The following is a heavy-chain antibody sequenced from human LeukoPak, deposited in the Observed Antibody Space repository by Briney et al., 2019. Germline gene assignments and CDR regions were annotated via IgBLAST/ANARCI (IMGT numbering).Heavy chain of an antibody. V-gene: IGHV3-15*01. Sequence: GGSLRLSCAASGFTFSNAWMSWVRQAPGKGLEWVGRIKSKTDGGTTDYAAPVKGRFTISRDDSKNTLYLQMNSLKTEDTAMYYCTTDSLVATIFRWGQGTLVTVSS. CDR2: IKSKTDGGTT. J-gene: IGHJ4*02. CDR1: GFTFSNAW. D-gene: IGHD5-12*01. CDR3: TTDSLVATIFR.